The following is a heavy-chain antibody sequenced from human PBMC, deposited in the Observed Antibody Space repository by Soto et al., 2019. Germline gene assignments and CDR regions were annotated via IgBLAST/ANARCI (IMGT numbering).Heavy chain of an antibody. CDR1: GGSISSTNW. CDR2: IDHSGST. J-gene: IGHJ4*02. V-gene: IGHV4-4*02. Sequence: SEAPSVTCAASGGSISSTNWWNWVRQPPGKGLEWIGEIDHSGSTNYNPSLKSRVTMSVDKPKNQFSLKLSSVTAADTAVYYCVRDSGNGWKDYWGQGTLVT. D-gene: IGHD6-19*01. CDR3: VRDSGNGWKDY.